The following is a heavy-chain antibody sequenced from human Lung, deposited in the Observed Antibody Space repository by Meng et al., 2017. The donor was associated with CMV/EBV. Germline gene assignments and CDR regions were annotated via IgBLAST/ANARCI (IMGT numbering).Heavy chain of an antibody. Sequence: SVXVSXXASGYTFGTDGIRWVRQAPGQGLEWMGWISPYNGDTYSVPKIQGRVSMTTDTSTNTAYMDVWSLRFDDTAVYYCARDVGPHYGYGVVVWGQGTTVTVSS. J-gene: IGHJ6*02. CDR2: ISPYNGDT. V-gene: IGHV1-18*04. CDR3: ARDVGPHYGYGVVV. CDR1: GYTFGTDG. D-gene: IGHD2-15*01.